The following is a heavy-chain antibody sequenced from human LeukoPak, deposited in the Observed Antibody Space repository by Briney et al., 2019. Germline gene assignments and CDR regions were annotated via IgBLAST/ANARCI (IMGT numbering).Heavy chain of an antibody. CDR1: GFSFTNYW. D-gene: IGHD2-15*01. V-gene: IGHV3-7*01. CDR3: VSQEVVPH. J-gene: IGHJ4*02. Sequence: QPGGSLRLSCAASGFSFTNYWMSWLRQAPGKGLEWVANVKGDGTTKQYVDSVKGRFTISRDNAKNSLYLQMDSLRDEDTAVYYCVSQEVVPHWGQGTLVSVSS. CDR2: VKGDGTTK.